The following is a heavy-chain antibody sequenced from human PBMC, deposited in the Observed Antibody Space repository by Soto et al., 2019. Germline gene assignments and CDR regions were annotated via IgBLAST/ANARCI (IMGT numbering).Heavy chain of an antibody. CDR1: SGSISSSNW. V-gene: IGHV4-4*02. D-gene: IGHD3-10*01. CDR2: IYHSGST. J-gene: IGHJ4*02. Sequence: SETLSLTCAVSSGSISSSNWWSWVRQPPGKGLEWIGEIYHSGSTNYNPSLKTRVTISVDKSKNQFSLNLSSVTAADTAVYYCARGGYGSGSMYYFDYWGQGTLVTVSS. CDR3: ARGGYGSGSMYYFDY.